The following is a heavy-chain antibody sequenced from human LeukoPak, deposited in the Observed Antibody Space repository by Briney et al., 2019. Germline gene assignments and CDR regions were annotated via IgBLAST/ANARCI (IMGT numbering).Heavy chain of an antibody. CDR1: GGTFSSYA. V-gene: IGHV1-69*04. CDR2: IIPILGIA. Sequence: SMKVSCKASGGTFSSYAISWVRQAPGQGLEWMGRIIPILGIANYAQKFQGRVTITADKSTSTAYMELSSLRSEDTAVYYCARGLIAAAGDDAFDIWGQGTMVTVSS. J-gene: IGHJ3*02. D-gene: IGHD6-13*01. CDR3: ARGLIAAAGDDAFDI.